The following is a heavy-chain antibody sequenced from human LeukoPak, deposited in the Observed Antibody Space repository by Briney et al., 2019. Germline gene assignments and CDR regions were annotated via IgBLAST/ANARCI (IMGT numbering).Heavy chain of an antibody. CDR3: ARGRGNMSTGSAAFDI. Sequence: GASVKVSCKAFGYTFTNYDINWVRQATGQGLEWMGWMNPNSGNTDYAQKFQGRVTITRNTSISTASMEVASLRSDDTAVYYCARGRGNMSTGSAAFDIWGQGTMVTVSS. CDR2: MNPNSGNT. J-gene: IGHJ3*02. V-gene: IGHV1-8*01. CDR1: GYTFTNYD. D-gene: IGHD1-14*01.